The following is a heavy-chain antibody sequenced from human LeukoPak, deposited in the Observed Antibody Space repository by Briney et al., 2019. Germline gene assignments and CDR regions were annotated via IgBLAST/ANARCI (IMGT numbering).Heavy chain of an antibody. Sequence: GGSLRLSCAPSGFKFDDYGMSWVRQAPGKGLVWVSRINSDGSSTRYADSVKGRFTISRDNAKNTLYLQMNSLRAEDTAVYYCAREGVWRQQLVDYYYGMDVWGQGTTVTVSS. J-gene: IGHJ6*02. CDR2: INSDGSST. CDR3: AREGVWRQQLVDYYYGMDV. D-gene: IGHD6-13*01. V-gene: IGHV3-74*01. CDR1: GFKFDDYG.